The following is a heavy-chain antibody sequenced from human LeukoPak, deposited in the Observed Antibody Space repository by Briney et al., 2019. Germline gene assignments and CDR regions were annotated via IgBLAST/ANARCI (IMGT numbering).Heavy chain of an antibody. CDR3: AKEGGASRFDY. V-gene: IGHV3-30*02. J-gene: IGHJ4*02. CDR1: GFTCSNYA. D-gene: IGHD1-26*01. CDR2: IRYDGSNK. Sequence: GGSLRRSCAASGFTCSNYAGSWVRQAPGKGLEGVAFIRYDGSNKYYADSVKVRFTISRDNSKNTLYLQMNSLRAEDTAVYYCAKEGGASRFDYWGQGTLVTVSS.